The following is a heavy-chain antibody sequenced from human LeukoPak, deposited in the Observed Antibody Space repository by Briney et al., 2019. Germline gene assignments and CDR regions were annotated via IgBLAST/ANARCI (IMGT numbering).Heavy chain of an antibody. V-gene: IGHV3-9*01. D-gene: IGHD6-19*01. CDR1: GFTFDDYA. Sequence: PGRSLRLSCAASGFTFDDYAMHWVRQAPGKGLEWVSGLSWNSGSIGYADSVKGRFTISRDNAKNSLYLQMNSLRAEDTALHYCAKAPGIAVAGTGFDYWGQGTLVTVSS. CDR3: AKAPGIAVAGTGFDY. J-gene: IGHJ4*02. CDR2: LSWNSGSI.